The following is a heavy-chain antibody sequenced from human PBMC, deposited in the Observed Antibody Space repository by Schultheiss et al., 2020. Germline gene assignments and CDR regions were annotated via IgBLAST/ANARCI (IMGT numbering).Heavy chain of an antibody. D-gene: IGHD3-10*01. CDR3: ARRGDQDFDY. CDR2: ISSSGSTI. J-gene: IGHJ4*02. V-gene: IGHV3-48*03. Sequence: GGSLRLSCAASGFTFSSYEMNWVRQAPGKGLEWVSYISSSGSTIYYADSVKGRFTISRDNAKNSQYLQMNSLRAEDTAVYYCARRGDQDFDYWGQGTLVTVSS. CDR1: GFTFSSYE.